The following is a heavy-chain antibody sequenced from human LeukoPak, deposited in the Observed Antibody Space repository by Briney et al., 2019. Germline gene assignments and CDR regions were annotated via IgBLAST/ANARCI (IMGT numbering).Heavy chain of an antibody. CDR1: GFTFSSYA. Sequence: GGSLRLSXAASGFTFSSYAMSWVRQAPGKGVEWVSAISGSGGSTYYADSVKGRFTISRDNSKNTLYLQMNSLRAEDTAVYYCAKDRNYGSSTSCSLDAFDIWGQGTMVTVSS. CDR2: ISGSGGST. V-gene: IGHV3-23*01. J-gene: IGHJ3*02. CDR3: AKDRNYGSSTSCSLDAFDI. D-gene: IGHD2-2*01.